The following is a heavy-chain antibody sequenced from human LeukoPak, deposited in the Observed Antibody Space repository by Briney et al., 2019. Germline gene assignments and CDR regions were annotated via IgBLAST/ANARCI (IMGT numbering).Heavy chain of an antibody. J-gene: IGHJ4*02. CDR1: GFTFSSYG. D-gene: IGHD7-27*01. Sequence: PGGSLRLSCAASGFTFSSYGMHWVRQAPGKGLEWVAFIRYDGSNKYYANSVKGRFTISRDISKNTLYLQMNSLRAEDTAVYYCAKDGDSYFDSWGQGTLVTVSS. CDR2: IRYDGSNK. CDR3: AKDGDSYFDS. V-gene: IGHV3-30*02.